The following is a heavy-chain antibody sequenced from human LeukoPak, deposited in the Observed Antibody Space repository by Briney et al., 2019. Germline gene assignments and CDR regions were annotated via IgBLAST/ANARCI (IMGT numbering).Heavy chain of an antibody. V-gene: IGHV3-66*01. D-gene: IGHD2-2*02. CDR3: AKGHVGIVVVPAAIAVIDY. J-gene: IGHJ4*02. CDR2: IYTGGST. CDR1: GFTVSSNY. Sequence: PGGSLRLSCATSGFTVSSNYMSWVRQAPGKGLEWVSVIYTGGSTYYADSVKGRFTISRDNSKNTLYLQMNSLRAEDTAVYYCAKGHVGIVVVPAAIAVIDYWGQGTLVTVSS.